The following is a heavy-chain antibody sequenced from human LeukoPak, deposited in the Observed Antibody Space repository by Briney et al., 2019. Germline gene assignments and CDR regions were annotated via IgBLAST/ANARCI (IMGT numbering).Heavy chain of an antibody. V-gene: IGHV4-39*01. D-gene: IGHD1-26*01. CDR2: INHSGST. Sequence: PSETLSLTCTVSGGSISSSSYYWSWIRQPPGKGLEWIGEINHSGSTNYNPALKSRVTISVDTSKNQFSLNLNSVTAADTAVYYCARLRMSGSGDYWGQGTLVTVSP. J-gene: IGHJ4*02. CDR1: GGSISSSSYY. CDR3: ARLRMSGSGDY.